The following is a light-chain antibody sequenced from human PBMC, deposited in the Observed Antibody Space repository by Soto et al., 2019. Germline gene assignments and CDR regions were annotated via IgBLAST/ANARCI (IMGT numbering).Light chain of an antibody. CDR2: DAS. Sequence: EIVLTQSPATLSLSPGERATLSCRASQSVSSYLVWYQQKPGQPPRVLIYDASNRATGIPARFSGSGSGTDFTLTISSLEPEDFAVYYCLQRSNWPLTFGPGNKIDIK. CDR3: LQRSNWPLT. J-gene: IGKJ3*01. V-gene: IGKV3-11*01. CDR1: QSVSSY.